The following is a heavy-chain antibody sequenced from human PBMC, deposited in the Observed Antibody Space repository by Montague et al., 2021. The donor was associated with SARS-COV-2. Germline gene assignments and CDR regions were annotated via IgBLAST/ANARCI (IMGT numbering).Heavy chain of an antibody. Sequence: SETLSLTFAVYGGSFSGWYWSWVRQPPGKGLEWIGEINRRGNTIYNPSLKSRVTISEDTSKSQFSLKLSSVTAADTAVYYCARGGGNILTNYYYYYYLDVWGTGTTVTVSS. CDR3: ARGGGNILTNYYYYYYLDV. CDR2: INRRGNT. J-gene: IGHJ6*03. V-gene: IGHV4-34*01. D-gene: IGHD4-23*01. CDR1: GGSFSGWY.